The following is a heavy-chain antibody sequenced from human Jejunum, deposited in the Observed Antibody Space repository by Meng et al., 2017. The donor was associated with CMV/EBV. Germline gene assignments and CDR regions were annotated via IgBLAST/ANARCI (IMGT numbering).Heavy chain of an antibody. Sequence: VQLVQCGSEMNTPGASVKVSCKASGYTFSTYTINWVRQAHGRGLEWMGWISANTGTPTYTQGFTGRFVFSLDTSVSTAYLQISSLKAEDTAVYYCARGGNFDPWGQGTLVTVSS. CDR3: ARGGNFDP. CDR1: GYTFSTYT. V-gene: IGHV7-4-1*02. D-gene: IGHD2/OR15-2a*01. CDR2: ISANTGTP. J-gene: IGHJ5*02.